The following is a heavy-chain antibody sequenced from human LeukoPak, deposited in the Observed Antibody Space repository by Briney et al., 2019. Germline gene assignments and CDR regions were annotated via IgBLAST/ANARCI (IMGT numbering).Heavy chain of an antibody. V-gene: IGHV3-30*02. CDR2: IRYDGSNK. J-gene: IGHJ4*02. D-gene: IGHD5-12*01. CDR1: GFTFSNYG. Sequence: GGSLRLSCAASGFTFSNYGMHWVRQAPGKGLEGVAFIRYDGSNKYYADSVKGGFTISRDNSKNTLYLQMDSLRAEDTAVYYCSKDGREYSGYDLYYLDHWGQGTLVTVSS. CDR3: SKDGREYSGYDLYYLDH.